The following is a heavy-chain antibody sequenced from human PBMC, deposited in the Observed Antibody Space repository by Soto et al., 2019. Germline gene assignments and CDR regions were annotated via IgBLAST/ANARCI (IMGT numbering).Heavy chain of an antibody. CDR2: INHSGST. CDR1: GGSFSGYY. D-gene: IGHD6-6*01. Sequence: SETLSLTCAVYGGSFSGYYWSWIRQPPGKGLEWIGEINHSGSTNYNPSLKSRVTISVDTSKNQFSLKLSSVTAADTAVYYCARTREPRYSSSSGHYYYYMDVWGKGTTVTVSS. CDR3: ARTREPRYSSSSGHYYYYMDV. V-gene: IGHV4-34*01. J-gene: IGHJ6*03.